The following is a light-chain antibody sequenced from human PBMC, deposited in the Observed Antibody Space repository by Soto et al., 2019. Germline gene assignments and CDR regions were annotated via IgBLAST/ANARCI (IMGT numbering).Light chain of an antibody. J-gene: IGKJ4*01. CDR1: QSVSSSY. CDR2: GAS. Sequence: EIVLTQSPGTLSLSPGERATLPCRASQSVSSSYLAWYQQKPGQAPRLLIYGASSRATGIPDRFSGSGSGTEFTLSISSLQSTDFAVYYCQQYYDWPSLTFGGGTKVDIK. V-gene: IGKV3-20*01. CDR3: QQYYDWPSLT.